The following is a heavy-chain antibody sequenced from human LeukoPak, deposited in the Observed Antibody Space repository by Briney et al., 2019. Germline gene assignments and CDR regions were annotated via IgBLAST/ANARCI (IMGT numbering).Heavy chain of an antibody. V-gene: IGHV1-18*01. J-gene: IGHJ4*02. Sequence: ASVKVSCKASGYTFTSYGISWVRQAPGQGLEWMGWISAYNGNTNYAQKFQGRVTMTEDTSTDTAYMELSSLRSEDTAVYYCATGRDYGDYDYWGQGTLVTVSS. CDR2: ISAYNGNT. CDR3: ATGRDYGDYDY. D-gene: IGHD4-17*01. CDR1: GYTFTSYG.